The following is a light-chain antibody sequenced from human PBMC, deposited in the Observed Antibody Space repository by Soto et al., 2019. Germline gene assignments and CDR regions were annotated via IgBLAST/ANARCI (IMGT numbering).Light chain of an antibody. CDR2: GNN. V-gene: IGLV1-40*01. CDR1: SSNIGAGYE. J-gene: IGLJ1*01. Sequence: QSVLTQPPSVPGAPGQRVTISCTGRSSNIGAGYEVHWYQQLPGTAPKLLIYGNNNRPSGVPDRFSGSKSGTSASLAITGLQAEDEADYYCQSYDSSLSALYVFGTGTKVTVL. CDR3: QSYDSSLSALYV.